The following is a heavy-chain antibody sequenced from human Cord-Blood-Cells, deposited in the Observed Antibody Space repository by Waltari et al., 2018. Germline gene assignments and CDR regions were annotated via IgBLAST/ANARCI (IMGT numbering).Heavy chain of an antibody. CDR1: GYTFTSYG. V-gene: IGHV1-18*01. CDR2: ISAYNGNT. J-gene: IGHJ6*02. Sequence: QVQLVQSGAEVKKPGASVKVSCKASGYTFTSYGISWVRQAPGQGLEWMGWISAYNGNTNYAQKLQGRVTMTTDTSTSTAYMELRSLRSDDTAVYYCAGGEYDSSGYYYYYGMDVWGQGTTVTVSS. D-gene: IGHD3-22*01. CDR3: AGGEYDSSGYYYYYGMDV.